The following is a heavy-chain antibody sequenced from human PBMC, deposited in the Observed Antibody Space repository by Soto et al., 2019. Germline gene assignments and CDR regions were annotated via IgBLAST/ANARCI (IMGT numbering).Heavy chain of an antibody. D-gene: IGHD3-9*01. J-gene: IGHJ4*02. CDR2: ISSSSSYI. V-gene: IGHV3-21*01. CDR1: GFTFSSYS. CDR3: ARARGGVRYFAWLTPLDY. Sequence: EVQLVESGGGLVKPGGSLRLSCAASGFTFSSYSMNWVRQAPGKGLEWVSSISSSSSYIYYADSVKGRFTISRNNPKNHLYLQMNSLRAGDRAVYYGARARGGVRYFAWLTPLDYWGQGTLFTASP.